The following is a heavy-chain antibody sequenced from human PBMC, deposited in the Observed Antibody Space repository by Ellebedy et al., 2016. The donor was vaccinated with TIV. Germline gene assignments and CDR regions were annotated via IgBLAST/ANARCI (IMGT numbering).Heavy chain of an antibody. V-gene: IGHV3-23*01. CDR3: ARVPLAAGIWWFDP. D-gene: IGHD6-13*01. CDR2: ISGSGGST. CDR1: GFTFSSYA. Sequence: GESLKISCAASGFTFSSYAMSWVRQAPGKGLEWVSAISGSGGSTYYADSVKGRFTISRDNAKNSLYLQMNSLRAEDTAVYYCARVPLAAGIWWFDPWGQGTLVTVSS. J-gene: IGHJ5*02.